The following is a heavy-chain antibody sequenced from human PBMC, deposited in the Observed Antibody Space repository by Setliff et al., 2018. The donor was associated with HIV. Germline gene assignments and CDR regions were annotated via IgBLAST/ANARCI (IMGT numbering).Heavy chain of an antibody. J-gene: IGHJ4*02. Sequence: SETLSLTCSVSGGSIGSGSHFWSWIRLPAGRGPEWIGRVYTSGSTTYNPSLQSRVTISVDTSKNQFSLKMSSVTAADTAVYYCARDHTSGSLDFWGQGTLVTVSS. CDR1: GGSIGSGSHF. V-gene: IGHV4-61*02. D-gene: IGHD3-10*01. CDR3: ARDHTSGSLDF. CDR2: VYTSGST.